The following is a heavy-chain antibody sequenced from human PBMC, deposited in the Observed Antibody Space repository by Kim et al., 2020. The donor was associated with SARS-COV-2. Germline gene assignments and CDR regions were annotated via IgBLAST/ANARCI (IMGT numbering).Heavy chain of an antibody. Sequence: SETLSLTCTVSGDSVNDYYWNWVRQPPGKGLEWIGHISNSGGSNYNPSLRSRLTMSVDKSRNHISLKLKSVTSADTAVYYCARSGGRYNWFDPWGQGTLVIVSS. CDR3: ARSGGRYNWFDP. CDR2: ISNSGGS. CDR1: GDSVNDYY. V-gene: IGHV4-59*02. J-gene: IGHJ5*02. D-gene: IGHD2-15*01.